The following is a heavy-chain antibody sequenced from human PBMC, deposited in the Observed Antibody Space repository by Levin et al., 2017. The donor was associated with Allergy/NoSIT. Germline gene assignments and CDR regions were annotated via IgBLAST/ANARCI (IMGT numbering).Heavy chain of an antibody. J-gene: IGHJ4*02. V-gene: IGHV3-23*01. CDR2: ISGSGGAT. CDR3: AKGGYYSDNSGYYQLAKTFDC. Sequence: GGSLRLSCAASGFAFSTYAMNWVRQAPGKGLEWVSGISGSGGATYYADTVQGRFTISRDTSKNTLYLQMNSLRAEDTAVYFCAKGGYYSDNSGYYQLAKTFDCGGQGALVTVSS. CDR1: GFAFSTYA. D-gene: IGHD3-22*01.